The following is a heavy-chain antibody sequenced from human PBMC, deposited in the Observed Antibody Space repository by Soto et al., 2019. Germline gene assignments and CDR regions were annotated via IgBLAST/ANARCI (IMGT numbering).Heavy chain of an antibody. V-gene: IGHV1-3*01. CDR3: ARGVAFLDY. CDR2: IHAGNGNT. D-gene: IGHD2-15*01. CDR1: GYTFSSYA. J-gene: IGHJ4*02. Sequence: ASVKVSCKASGYTFSSYAIHWVRQAPGQGLEWMGWIHAGNGNTKYSQSFQGRVTISRDTSAATAYMELNSLRSEDTAVYYCARGVAFLDYWGQGTLVTVSS.